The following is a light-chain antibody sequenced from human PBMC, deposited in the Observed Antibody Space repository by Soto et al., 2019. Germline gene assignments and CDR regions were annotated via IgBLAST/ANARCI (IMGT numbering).Light chain of an antibody. CDR2: VAS. Sequence: EIVLTQSPGTLSLSPGERANLSCRASQIVSSSYLAWYQQKPGQAPRLLIYVASSRATGIPDRFSGSGSGTDFTLTISRLEPEDFAVYYCQQYSSPPRTFGQGTKVEIK. J-gene: IGKJ1*01. V-gene: IGKV3-20*01. CDR3: QQYSSPPRT. CDR1: QIVSSSY.